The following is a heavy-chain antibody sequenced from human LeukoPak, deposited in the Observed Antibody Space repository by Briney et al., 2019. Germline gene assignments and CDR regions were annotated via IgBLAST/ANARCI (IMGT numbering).Heavy chain of an antibody. CDR2: IYYSGST. V-gene: IGHV4-59*01. CDR1: GVSISSSY. D-gene: IGHD3-10*01. CDR3: ARVGGSGSYLHWFDP. Sequence: PSETLSLTCTVSGVSISSSYWSWIRQPPGKGLEWIGYIYYSGSTNYNPSLKSRVTISIDTSKNQFSLKLSSVTAADTAVYYCARVGGSGSYLHWFDPWGQGTLVTVSS. J-gene: IGHJ5*02.